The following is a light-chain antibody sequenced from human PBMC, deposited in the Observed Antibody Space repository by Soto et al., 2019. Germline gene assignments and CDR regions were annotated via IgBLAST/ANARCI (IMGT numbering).Light chain of an antibody. CDR2: AAS. V-gene: IGKV3-15*01. J-gene: IGKJ1*01. Sequence: EIVLTQSPVTLSLSPGERATLFCRASQSVSSTLAWYQQKPGQAPRLLIYAASTRATGIPARFSGSGSGTEFTLTISSLQSEDFAVYYCQQYNNWPPVTFGQGTKVDIK. CDR3: QQYNNWPPVT. CDR1: QSVSST.